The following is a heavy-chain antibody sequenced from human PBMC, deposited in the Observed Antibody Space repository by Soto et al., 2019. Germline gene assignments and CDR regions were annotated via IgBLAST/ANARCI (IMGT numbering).Heavy chain of an antibody. Sequence: ASVKVSCKASGYTFTSYGISWVRQAPGQGLEWMGWISAYNGNTNYAQKLQGRVTMTTDTSTSTAYMELRSLRSGDTAVYYCARDSTWGNYDFWSGYYVPYGMDVWGQGTTVTVSS. D-gene: IGHD3-3*01. V-gene: IGHV1-18*04. CDR1: GYTFTSYG. CDR2: ISAYNGNT. J-gene: IGHJ6*02. CDR3: ARDSTWGNYDFWSGYYVPYGMDV.